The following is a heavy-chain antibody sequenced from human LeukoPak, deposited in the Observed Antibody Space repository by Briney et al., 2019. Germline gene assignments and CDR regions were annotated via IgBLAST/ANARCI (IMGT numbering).Heavy chain of an antibody. CDR3: ARVFIAARLDYFDY. CDR2: IKQDGSEK. J-gene: IGHJ4*02. V-gene: IGHV3-7*04. CDR1: GFTFSSYW. Sequence: GGSLRLPCAASGFTFSSYWMSWVRQAPGKGLEWVANIKQDGSEKYYVDSVKGRFTISRDNAKNSLYLQMNSLRAEDTAVYYCARVFIAARLDYFDYWGQGTLVTVSS. D-gene: IGHD6-6*01.